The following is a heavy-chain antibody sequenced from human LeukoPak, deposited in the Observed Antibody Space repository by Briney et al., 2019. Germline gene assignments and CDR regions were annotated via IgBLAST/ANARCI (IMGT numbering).Heavy chain of an antibody. CDR2: ISFDGAYR. CDR3: AKDQQGGAGSGRFDY. CDR1: GFTSSA. J-gene: IGHJ4*02. V-gene: IGHV3-30*04. Sequence: PGGSLRLSCAASGFTSSAIHWVRQSPGKGLEWLAIISFDGAYRYYADSVKGRFTIFRDISKNTFYLQMSSLTADDAALYYCAKDQQGGAGSGRFDYWGQGTLVTVSS. D-gene: IGHD3-10*01.